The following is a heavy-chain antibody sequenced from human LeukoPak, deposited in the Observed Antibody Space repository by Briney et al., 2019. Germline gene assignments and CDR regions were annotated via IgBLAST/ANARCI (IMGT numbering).Heavy chain of an antibody. J-gene: IGHJ4*02. D-gene: IGHD6-19*01. CDR3: ARDWDIAVAFFDC. CDR1: GYTFTGYY. Sequence: ASVKVSCKASGYTFTGYYIHWVRQAPGQGLEWMGWISPNSGGTNYAQKFQGRVTMTRDTSISTAYMELSRLRSDDTAVYYCARDWDIAVAFFDCWGQGTLVTVSS. V-gene: IGHV1-2*02. CDR2: ISPNSGGT.